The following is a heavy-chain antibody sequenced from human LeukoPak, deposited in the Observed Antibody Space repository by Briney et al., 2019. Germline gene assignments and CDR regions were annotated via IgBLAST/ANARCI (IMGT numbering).Heavy chain of an antibody. CDR3: ARGPEMAANYYYYGMDV. CDR1: GFTFDDYA. V-gene: IGHV3-9*01. D-gene: IGHD5-24*01. Sequence: PGGSLRLSCAASGFTFDDYAMHWVRQAPGKGLEWVSGISWNSGSIGYADSVKGRFTISRDNAKNSLYLQMNSLRAEDTAVYYCARGPEMAANYYYYGMDVWGQGTTVTVSS. J-gene: IGHJ6*02. CDR2: ISWNSGSI.